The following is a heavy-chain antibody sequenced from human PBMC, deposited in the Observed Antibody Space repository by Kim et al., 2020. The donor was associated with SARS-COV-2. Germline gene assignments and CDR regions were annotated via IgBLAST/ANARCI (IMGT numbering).Heavy chain of an antibody. V-gene: IGHV4-31*03. Sequence: SETLSLTCTVSGGSISSGGYYWSWIRQHPGKGLEWIGYIYYSGSTYYNPSLKSRVTISVDTSKNQFSLKLSSVTAADTAVYYCARVAIGGIAAAGMVGNWFDPWGQGTLVTVSS. CDR1: GGSISSGGYY. J-gene: IGHJ5*02. CDR2: IYYSGST. D-gene: IGHD6-13*01. CDR3: ARVAIGGIAAAGMVGNWFDP.